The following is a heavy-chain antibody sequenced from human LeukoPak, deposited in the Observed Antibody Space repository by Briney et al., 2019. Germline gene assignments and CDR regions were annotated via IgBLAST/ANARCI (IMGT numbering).Heavy chain of an antibody. J-gene: IGHJ4*02. CDR1: GFTFSSYW. CDR2: IIGDGSST. V-gene: IGHV3-74*01. CDR3: ARVAVTPGTGIDY. Sequence: GGSLRLSCAASGFTFSSYWMFWVRQAPGKGLLWVSRIIGDGSSTSYAESVKGRFTISRDNAKNTLYLQMNSLRAEDTAVYYCARVAVTPGTGIDYWGQGTLVTVSS. D-gene: IGHD6-19*01.